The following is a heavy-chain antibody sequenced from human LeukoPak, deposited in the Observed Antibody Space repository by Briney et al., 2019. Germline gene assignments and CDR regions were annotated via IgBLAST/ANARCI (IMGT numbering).Heavy chain of an antibody. V-gene: IGHV4-34*01. CDR2: INHSGST. D-gene: IGHD6-19*01. Sequence: KPSETLSLTCAVYGGSFSGYYWSWIRQPPGKGLEWIGEINHSGSTNYNPSLKSRVTISVDTSKNQFSLKLSSVTAADTAVCYCARDGDSSGWYVSDYWGQGTLVTVSS. CDR3: ARDGDSSGWYVSDY. CDR1: GGSFSGYY. J-gene: IGHJ4*02.